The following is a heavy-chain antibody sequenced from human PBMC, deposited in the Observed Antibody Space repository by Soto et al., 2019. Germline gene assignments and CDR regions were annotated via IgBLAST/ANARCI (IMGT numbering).Heavy chain of an antibody. V-gene: IGHV3-9*01. J-gene: IGHJ4*02. CDR3: AKGSSTTNFSYFDY. D-gene: IGHD2-2*01. CDR2: ISWNSGNI. Sequence: GGSLRLSCGASGFTFDDYAMHWVRQAPGKGLEWVSSISWNSGNIGYADSVKGRFIISRDNAKNSLYLQMNSLRPEDTALYYCAKGSSTTNFSYFDYWGQGTLVTVS. CDR1: GFTFDDYA.